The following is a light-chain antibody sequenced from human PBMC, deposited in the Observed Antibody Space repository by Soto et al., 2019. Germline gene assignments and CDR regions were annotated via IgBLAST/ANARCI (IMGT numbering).Light chain of an antibody. V-gene: IGLV1-47*01. CDR3: AAWDDRLSGPV. Sequence: QSVLTQPPSASGTPGXXVTISCSGXXXNIGVNYVHWYQQLPRRAPKLLIHWNNQRPSGVPDRFSGSKSGTSASLAISGLRSEDEADYYCAAWDDRLSGPVFGGGTKLTVL. CDR2: WNN. CDR1: XXNIGVNY. J-gene: IGLJ3*02.